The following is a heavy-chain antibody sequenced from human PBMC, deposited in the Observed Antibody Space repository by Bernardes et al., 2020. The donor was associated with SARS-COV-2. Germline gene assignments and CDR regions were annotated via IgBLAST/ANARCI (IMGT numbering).Heavy chain of an antibody. D-gene: IGHD6-19*01. CDR2: IFYSGST. V-gene: IGHV4-39*01. CDR1: GGSISSTSYY. J-gene: IGHJ4*02. CDR3: ARLGYSSSHTVR. Sequence: SNTLSLICIVSGGSISSTSYYWGWIRQPPGKGLEWIGSIFYSGSTYYNPSLKSRLTISVDTSKNQFSLKLSSVTAADTAVYYCARLGYSSSHTVRWGQGTLVTVSS.